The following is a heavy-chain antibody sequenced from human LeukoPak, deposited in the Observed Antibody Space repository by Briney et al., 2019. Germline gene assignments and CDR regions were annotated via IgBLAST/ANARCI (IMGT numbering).Heavy chain of an antibody. V-gene: IGHV3-15*01. Sequence: PGGSLRLSCAASGFTFSNAWMSWVRQAPGKGLEWVGRIKSKTDGGTTDYAAPVKGRFTISRDNAKKSLYLQMNSLRAEDTAVYYCARDTDFAFDIWGQGTMVTVSS. CDR3: ARDTDFAFDI. CDR2: IKSKTDGGTT. CDR1: GFTFSNAW. J-gene: IGHJ3*02. D-gene: IGHD3/OR15-3a*01.